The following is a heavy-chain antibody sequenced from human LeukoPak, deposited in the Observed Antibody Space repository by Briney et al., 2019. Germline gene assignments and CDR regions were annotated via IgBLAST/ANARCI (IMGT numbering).Heavy chain of an antibody. Sequence: SETLSLTCTVSGGSINSYYWSWIRQPPGKGLEWIGYIFSSGSTNYNPSLKSRVTISLGTSNDQFSLKVPSVTAADTAVYYCARHSGPWGLNWSFDLWGRGTLVTVSS. CDR2: IFSSGST. V-gene: IGHV4-59*08. D-gene: IGHD7-27*01. CDR1: GGSINSYY. CDR3: ARHSGPWGLNWSFDL. J-gene: IGHJ2*01.